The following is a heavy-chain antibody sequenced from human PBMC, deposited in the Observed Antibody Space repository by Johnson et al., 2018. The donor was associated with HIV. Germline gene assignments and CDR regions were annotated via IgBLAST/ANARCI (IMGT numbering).Heavy chain of an antibody. CDR2: ISSSGSNI. CDR1: GFTFSDYY. Sequence: QVLLVESGGGLVKPGGSLRLSCAPSGFTFSDYYMSWMRQAPGQGLEWVSYISSSGSNIYQADSVKGRFTISRDNAKNLLYLQMSSLRVEDTAVYYCARESGHFGVSAFDMWVQGTMVTVSS. V-gene: IGHV3-11*01. D-gene: IGHD3-10*01. CDR3: ARESGHFGVSAFDM. J-gene: IGHJ3*02.